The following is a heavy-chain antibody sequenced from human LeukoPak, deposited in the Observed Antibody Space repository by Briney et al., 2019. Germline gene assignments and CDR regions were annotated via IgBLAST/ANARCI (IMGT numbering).Heavy chain of an antibody. V-gene: IGHV3-7*03. CDR2: IKHDGSEK. CDR1: GFTFTAYL. D-gene: IGHD3-10*01. J-gene: IGHJ4*02. CDR3: AGHASGSYFFEY. Sequence: GGSLRVSCAASGFTFTAYLMSWVRQAPGKGLEWVADIKHDGSEKYYVDSVKGRFTISRDNVKNSLFLQMNSLRAEDTAVYYCAGHASGSYFFEYWGQGTLVTVSS.